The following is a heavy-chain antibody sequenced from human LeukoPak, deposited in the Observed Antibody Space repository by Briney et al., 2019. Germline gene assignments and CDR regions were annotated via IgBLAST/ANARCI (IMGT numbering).Heavy chain of an antibody. CDR1: GYTFTSYG. Sequence: GASVKVSCKASGYTFTSYGISWVRQATGQGLEWMGWMNPDSGNTGYAQKFQGRVTMTRNTSIRTAYMELSSLTSEDTAVYYCARRGVVVNYYFYGLDVWGQGATVTVSS. CDR3: ARRGVVVNYYFYGLDV. J-gene: IGHJ6*02. V-gene: IGHV1-8*02. CDR2: MNPDSGNT. D-gene: IGHD2-21*01.